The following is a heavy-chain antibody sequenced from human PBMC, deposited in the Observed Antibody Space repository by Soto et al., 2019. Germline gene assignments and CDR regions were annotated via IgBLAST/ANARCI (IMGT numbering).Heavy chain of an antibody. J-gene: IGHJ5*02. Sequence: QVQLVESGGGVVQPGRSLRLSCAASGFTFSSYAIHWVRQAPGKGLEWVAVISYDGSNKYYADSVKGRFTISRDNSKNTLYLQMNSLRAEDTAVYYCARDRGISTLDPWGQGTLVTVSS. CDR2: ISYDGSNK. CDR1: GFTFSSYA. CDR3: ARDRGISTLDP. D-gene: IGHD2-2*01. V-gene: IGHV3-30-3*01.